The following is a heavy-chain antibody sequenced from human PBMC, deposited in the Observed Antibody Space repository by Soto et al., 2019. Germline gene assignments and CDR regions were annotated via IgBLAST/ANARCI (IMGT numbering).Heavy chain of an antibody. CDR2: IWFDGSNR. D-gene: IGHD3-22*01. J-gene: IGHJ4*02. CDR3: AREGDSSGYPVYFDS. V-gene: IGHV3-33*01. CDR1: CFSFSKFD. Sequence: LXLSFAASCFSFSKFDMHWVRQAPVKGLECVAVIWFDGSNRDYADSVKGRFTVSRDNSENTLSLQMNNLRAEDTGVYYCAREGDSSGYPVYFDSWGQGTVVTVSS.